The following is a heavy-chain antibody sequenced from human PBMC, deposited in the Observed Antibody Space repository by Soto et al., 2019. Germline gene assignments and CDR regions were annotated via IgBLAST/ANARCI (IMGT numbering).Heavy chain of an antibody. CDR2: ISSSSSTI. Sequence: PGGSLRLSCAASGFTFSSYSMNWVRQAPGKGLEWVSYISSSSSTIYYADSVKGRFTISRDNAKNSLYLQMNSLRDEDTAVYFCAKIGDGCSSASCYEKGTWYFDGWSRGTLVTVSS. V-gene: IGHV3-48*02. CDR3: AKIGDGCSSASCYEKGTWYFDG. J-gene: IGHJ2*01. CDR1: GFTFSSYS. D-gene: IGHD2-2*01.